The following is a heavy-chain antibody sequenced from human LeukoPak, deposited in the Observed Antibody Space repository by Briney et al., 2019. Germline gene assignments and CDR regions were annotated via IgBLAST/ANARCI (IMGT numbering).Heavy chain of an antibody. CDR1: GGSMSHH. Sequence: SETLSLTCTVSGGSMSHHWSWIRQSPGKGLEWIGYISHTASTDYNPSLKSRVTLSIDTSKSQLSFQLTSVTAADTAVYYCARESPYSSGWVSHNWFDPWGQGTLVTVSS. D-gene: IGHD6-19*01. CDR3: ARESPYSSGWVSHNWFDP. CDR2: ISHTAST. V-gene: IGHV4-59*11. J-gene: IGHJ5*02.